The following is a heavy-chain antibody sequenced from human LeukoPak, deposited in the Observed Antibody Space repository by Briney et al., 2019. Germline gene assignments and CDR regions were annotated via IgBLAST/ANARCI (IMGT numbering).Heavy chain of an antibody. CDR3: AKEEGTNCGGDCYYYMDV. V-gene: IGHV3-23*01. Sequence: GGSLRLSCAASGFSIRSYAMSWVRQPPGEGLEWVSAVSRSGDDTYYADSVRGRFTVSRDNSRNTLYLHMSSLRAEDTAVYYCAKEEGTNCGGDCYYYMDVWGKGTTVTVSS. D-gene: IGHD2-21*01. CDR1: GFSIRSYA. J-gene: IGHJ6*03. CDR2: VSRSGDDT.